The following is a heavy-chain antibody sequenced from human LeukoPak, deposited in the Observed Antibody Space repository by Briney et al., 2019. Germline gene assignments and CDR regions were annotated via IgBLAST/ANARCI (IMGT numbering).Heavy chain of an antibody. J-gene: IGHJ4*02. CDR1: GYTFTGYY. CDR3: ARRSKILLALDF. V-gene: IGHV1-2*02. CDR2: INPNSGGT. Sequence: ASVKVSCKASGYTFTGYYIHWVRQAPGQGLEWMGWINPNSGGTNYAQKFQGRVTMTRDTSINTAYMELNSLRSDDTAVYYCARRSKILLALDFWGQGTLVTVSS. D-gene: IGHD3-10*01.